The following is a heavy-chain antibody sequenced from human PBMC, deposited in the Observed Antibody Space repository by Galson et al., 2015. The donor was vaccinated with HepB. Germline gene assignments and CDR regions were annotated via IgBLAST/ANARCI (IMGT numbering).Heavy chain of an antibody. CDR1: GYTFASNG. J-gene: IGHJ4*02. D-gene: IGHD2-15*01. CDR3: ARDRSHSLDN. V-gene: IGHV1-18*04. Sequence: SVKVSCKASGYTFASNGISGVRQAPGQGLEWMRWSSAYRGKTYYAQNLQGRVTLTTDTSTSTAYMELSSLRPDDTAVYFCARDRSHSLDNWGPGTLVAVSS. CDR2: SSAYRGKT.